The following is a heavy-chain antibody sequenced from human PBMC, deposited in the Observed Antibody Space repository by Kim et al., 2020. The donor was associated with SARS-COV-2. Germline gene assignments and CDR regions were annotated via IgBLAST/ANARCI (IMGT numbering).Heavy chain of an antibody. V-gene: IGHV3-23*01. Sequence: YYADSVKGRFTISRDNSKNTLYLQMNSLRAEDTAVYFCAKYPAANFYFDYWGQGTLVTVSS. D-gene: IGHD6-13*01. J-gene: IGHJ4*02. CDR3: AKYPAANFYFDY.